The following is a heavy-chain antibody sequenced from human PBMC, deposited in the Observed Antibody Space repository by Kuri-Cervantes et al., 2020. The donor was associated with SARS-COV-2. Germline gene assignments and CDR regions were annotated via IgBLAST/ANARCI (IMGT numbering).Heavy chain of an antibody. CDR2: LHTSGST. CDR1: GGSISSGSYY. J-gene: IGHJ4*02. Sequence: SETLSLTCTVSGGSISSGSYYWTWIRQPAGKGLEWIGRLHTSGSTNYNPSLKSRVTISADTSKNQFSLNLSSVTAADTAVYYCARGIAVAGAKYFDYWGQGTPVTVSS. D-gene: IGHD6-19*01. CDR3: ARGIAVAGAKYFDY. V-gene: IGHV4-61*02.